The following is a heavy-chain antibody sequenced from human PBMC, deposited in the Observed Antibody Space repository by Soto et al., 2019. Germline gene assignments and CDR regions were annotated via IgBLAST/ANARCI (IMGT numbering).Heavy chain of an antibody. V-gene: IGHV1-69*06. D-gene: IGHD6-19*01. CDR1: GGTFSIYA. CDR3: ATTSSPSIAVAGSGYFYGMDV. CDR2: IIPLFGAV. Sequence: QVQLVQSGAEVKKPGSSVKVSCKASGGTFSIYAISWVRQAPGQGLEWMGGIIPLFGAVHYAQKFQGRVTITADKSTSSAYVELTRLISEDTAVYYCATTSSPSIAVAGSGYFYGMDVWGQGTTVTVSS. J-gene: IGHJ6*02.